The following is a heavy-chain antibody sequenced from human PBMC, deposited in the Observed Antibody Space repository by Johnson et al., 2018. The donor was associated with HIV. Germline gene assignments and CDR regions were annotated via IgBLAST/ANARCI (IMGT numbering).Heavy chain of an antibody. D-gene: IGHD1-26*01. Sequence: VQLVESGGGLVQPGGSLRLSCAASGFTVSSNYMSWVRRAPGKGLEWVPVIYSGGSTYYAETVKGSYTISRDNSKNTQYLQMKSLRAEETAEYYCARGGWSYDAGAAFDPWGQGTMVTVYS. V-gene: IGHV3-66*01. J-gene: IGHJ3*01. CDR3: ARGGWSYDAGAAFDP. CDR2: IYSGGST. CDR1: GFTVSSNY.